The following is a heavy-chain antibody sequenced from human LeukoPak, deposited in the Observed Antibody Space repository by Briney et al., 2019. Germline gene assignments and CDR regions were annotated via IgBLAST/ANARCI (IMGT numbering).Heavy chain of an antibody. CDR3: ARQGRSSSSEPFDI. V-gene: IGHV4-38-2*01. CDR1: GYPISSGYY. J-gene: IGHJ3*02. CDR2: IYHSGST. D-gene: IGHD6-13*01. Sequence: SETLSLTCAVSGYPISSGYYWGWIRQSPGKGLEWIGSIYHSGSTYYNPSLKSRVTISVDTSKNQFSLKLSSVTAADTAVYYCARQGRSSSSEPFDIWGQGTMVTVSS.